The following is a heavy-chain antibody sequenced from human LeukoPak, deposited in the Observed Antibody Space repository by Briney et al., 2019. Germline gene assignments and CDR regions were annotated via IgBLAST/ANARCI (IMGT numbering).Heavy chain of an antibody. CDR3: AKDTFPIVVVTALNSNYFDY. Sequence: GGSLRLSCAASGFTFSSYAMSWVRQAPGKGLEWVSAISGSGGSTYYADSVKGRFTISRDNSKNTLYLQMNSLRAEDTAVYYCAKDTFPIVVVTALNSNYFDYWGQGTLVTVSS. CDR1: GFTFSSYA. J-gene: IGHJ4*02. D-gene: IGHD2-21*02. V-gene: IGHV3-23*01. CDR2: ISGSGGST.